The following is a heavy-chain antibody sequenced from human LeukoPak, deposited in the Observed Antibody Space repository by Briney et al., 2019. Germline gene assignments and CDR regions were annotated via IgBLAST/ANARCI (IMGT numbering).Heavy chain of an antibody. D-gene: IGHD3-9*01. J-gene: IGHJ4*02. CDR3: ARDPGDPDWYHFDF. CDR1: GGSLSGYF. Sequence: SDTLSLTCTVSGGSLSGYFWSWVRRAPGKGLEKIGYIHSSGSTNYHPSYQSRVPVSLEMSHNHFSLSLSSVTAADTAVYYCARDPGDPDWYHFDFWGQGRLLTVSS. V-gene: IGHV4-59*01. CDR2: IHSSGST.